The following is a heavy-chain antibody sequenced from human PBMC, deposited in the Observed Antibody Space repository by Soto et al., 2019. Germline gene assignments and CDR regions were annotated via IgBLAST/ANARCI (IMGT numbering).Heavy chain of an antibody. CDR3: ARHEYVSSSYDLLDV. D-gene: IGHD3-22*01. CDR2: IYYTGTT. CDR1: GYSISSGYY. J-gene: IGHJ3*01. Sequence: LSLTCAVSGYSISSGYYWAWIRQSPGKGLEWIANIYYTGTTFYNPSLRSRVSMTIDASKNRFSLNLSSVTASDTALYYCARHEYVSSSYDLLDVWGRGTMVTVS. V-gene: IGHV4-38-2*01.